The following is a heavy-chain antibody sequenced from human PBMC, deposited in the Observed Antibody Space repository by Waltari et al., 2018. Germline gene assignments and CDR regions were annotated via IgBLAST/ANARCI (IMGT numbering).Heavy chain of an antibody. D-gene: IGHD4-17*01. CDR2: IYHSGST. V-gene: IGHV4-38-2*01. CDR1: GYSISSGYY. J-gene: IGHJ4*02. Sequence: QVQLQESGPGLVKPSETLSLTCAVSGYSISSGYYWGWIRQPPGKGLEWIGSIYHSGSTYYNPSLKSRVTISVDTSKNQFSLKLSSVTAADTAVYYCARFPARWVVGAGDYAWCWGQGTLVTVSS. CDR3: ARFPARWVVGAGDYAWC.